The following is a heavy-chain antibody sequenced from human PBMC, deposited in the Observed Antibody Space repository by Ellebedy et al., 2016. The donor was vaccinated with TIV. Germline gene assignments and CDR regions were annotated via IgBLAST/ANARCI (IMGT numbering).Heavy chain of an antibody. CDR2: IKQDGSEK. Sequence: GESLKISCTASGFSISNHWMSWLRQAPGKGLEWVANIKQDGSEKYYVDSVKGRFTISRYNAKNSLYLQMNSLRAEDTAMYYCTRIRGGQWLVDYWGQGALVTVSS. J-gene: IGHJ4*02. V-gene: IGHV3-7*01. CDR1: GFSISNHW. CDR3: TRIRGGQWLVDY. D-gene: IGHD6-19*01.